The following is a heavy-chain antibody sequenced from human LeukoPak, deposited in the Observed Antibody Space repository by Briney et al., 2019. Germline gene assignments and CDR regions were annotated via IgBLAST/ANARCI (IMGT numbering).Heavy chain of an antibody. D-gene: IGHD1-20*01. CDR1: GYTFTSYG. CDR3: ARNSYNWNSMQLRWFDH. V-gene: IGHV1-18*01. J-gene: IGHJ5*02. CDR2: ISAYNGNT. Sequence: ASVKVSCKASGYTFTSYGISWVRQAPGQGLEWMGWISAYNGNTNYAQNLQGRVTMTTDTSTSTAYMELRSLRSDDTAVYYCARNSYNWNSMQLRWFDHWGQGTLVTVSS.